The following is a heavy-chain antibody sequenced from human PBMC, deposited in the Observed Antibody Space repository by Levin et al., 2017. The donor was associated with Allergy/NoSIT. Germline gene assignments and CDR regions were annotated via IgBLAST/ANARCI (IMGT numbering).Heavy chain of an antibody. CDR3: ARRTLQLEDAFDI. CDR1: GFTFSSYW. V-gene: IGHV3-7*01. D-gene: IGHD2/OR15-2a*01. CDR2: IKQDGSEK. Sequence: GESLKISCAASGFTFSSYWMSWVRQAPGKGLEWVANIKQDGSEKYYVDSVKGRFTISRDNAKNSLYLQMNSLRAEDTAVYYCARRTLQLEDAFDIWGQGTMVTVSS. J-gene: IGHJ3*02.